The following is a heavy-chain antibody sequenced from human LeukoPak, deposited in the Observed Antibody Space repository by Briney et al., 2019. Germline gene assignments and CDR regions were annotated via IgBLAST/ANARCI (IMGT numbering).Heavy chain of an antibody. V-gene: IGHV1-2*02. D-gene: IGHD2-21*02. CDR2: INPNSGGT. Sequence: ASVKVSCKASGYTFTGYYMHWVRQAPGQGLEWMGWINPNSGGTNYAQKFQGRVTMTRDTSISTAYMELSGLRSDDTAVYYCARAVGDIVVVTAMHDAFDIWGQGTMVTVSS. CDR1: GYTFTGYY. CDR3: ARAVGDIVVVTAMHDAFDI. J-gene: IGHJ3*02.